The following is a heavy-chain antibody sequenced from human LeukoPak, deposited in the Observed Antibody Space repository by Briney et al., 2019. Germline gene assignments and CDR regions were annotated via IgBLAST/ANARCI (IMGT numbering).Heavy chain of an antibody. CDR3: ARDPPNYYDSQEVTYYFDY. Sequence: GGSLRLSCAASGFTFSSYAMHWVRQAPGKGLEWVAVISYGGSNKYYADSVKGRFTISRDNSKNTLYLQMNSLRAEDTAVYYCARDPPNYYDSQEVTYYFDYWGQGTLVTVSS. CDR1: GFTFSSYA. V-gene: IGHV3-30-3*01. J-gene: IGHJ4*02. D-gene: IGHD3-22*01. CDR2: ISYGGSNK.